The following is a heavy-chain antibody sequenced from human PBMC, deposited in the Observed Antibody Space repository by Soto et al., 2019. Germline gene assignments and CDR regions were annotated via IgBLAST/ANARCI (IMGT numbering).Heavy chain of an antibody. CDR3: AKADGEQWLLPNLDN. J-gene: IGHJ4*02. D-gene: IGHD6-19*01. Sequence: EVQLLESGGGVVQPGGSLRLSCVASGFNFKNFAMAWVRQAPGEGLEWVSGISCCGGSTSYADSVKGRFSIARDDSKNTLSLQMNSLRFEDTAQYYCAKADGEQWLLPNLDNWGQGTLVTVS. CDR2: ISCCGGST. CDR1: GFNFKNFA. V-gene: IGHV3-23*01.